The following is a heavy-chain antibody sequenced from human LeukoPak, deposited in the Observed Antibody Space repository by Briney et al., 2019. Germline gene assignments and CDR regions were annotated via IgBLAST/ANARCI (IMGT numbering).Heavy chain of an antibody. CDR1: GFTFSSYA. J-gene: IGHJ6*03. CDR2: ISYDGSNK. V-gene: IGHV3-30-3*01. CDR3: AKGNSSSWYNYYYMDV. D-gene: IGHD6-13*01. Sequence: GRSLRLSCAASGFTFSSYAMHWVRQAPGKGLEWVAVISYDGSNKYYADSVKGRFTISRDNAKNSLYLQMNSLRAEDTAVYYCAKGNSSSWYNYYYMDVWGKGTTVTVSS.